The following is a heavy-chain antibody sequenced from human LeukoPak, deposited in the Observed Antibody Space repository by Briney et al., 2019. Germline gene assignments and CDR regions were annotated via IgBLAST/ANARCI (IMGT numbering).Heavy chain of an antibody. CDR3: ARDHQDNSGWYWGY. V-gene: IGHV4-4*07. CDR1: SVSISSYY. J-gene: IGHJ4*02. CDR2: IYTSGST. D-gene: IGHD6-19*01. Sequence: SETLSLTCTVSSVSISSYYGTWIRQPAGKVLEWIGRIYTSGSTNYNPSLKSRVTMSVDTSKNQFSLKLSSVTAADTAVYYCARDHQDNSGWYWGYWGQGILVTVSS.